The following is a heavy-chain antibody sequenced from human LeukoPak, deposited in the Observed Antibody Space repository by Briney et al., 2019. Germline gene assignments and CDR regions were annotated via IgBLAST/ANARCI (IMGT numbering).Heavy chain of an antibody. Sequence: SETLSLTCTVSGGSISNYWSWIRQPPGKGLEWIRNVENTGSTNYNPSLESRVTISVDTSKNHFSLRLSSVTAADTAVYYCARAVGDSGHGRYFDYWGQGTLVTVSS. CDR1: GGSISNY. J-gene: IGHJ4*02. D-gene: IGHD5-12*01. V-gene: IGHV4-59*01. CDR2: VENTGST. CDR3: ARAVGDSGHGRYFDY.